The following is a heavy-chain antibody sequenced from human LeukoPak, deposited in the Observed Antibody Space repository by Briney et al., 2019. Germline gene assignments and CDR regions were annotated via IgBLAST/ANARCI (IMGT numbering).Heavy chain of an antibody. J-gene: IGHJ4*02. CDR3: ARGGGSSGYYLDY. CDR1: GGSFRGYY. D-gene: IGHD3-22*01. CDR2: INHSGST. V-gene: IGHV4-34*01. Sequence: PSETLSLTCAVYGGSFRGYYWSWIRQPPGKGLEWIGEINHSGSTHYTPSLKSRVTISVDTSKNQFSLKLSSVTAADTAVYYCARGGGSSGYYLDYWGQGTLVTVSS.